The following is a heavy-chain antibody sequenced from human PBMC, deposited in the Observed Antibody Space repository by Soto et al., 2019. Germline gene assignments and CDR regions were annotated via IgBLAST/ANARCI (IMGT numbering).Heavy chain of an antibody. CDR1: GFTFSSYA. CDR2: ISGSGGST. J-gene: IGHJ6*02. CDR3: AKGNEESLVYHYYGMDV. Sequence: GGSLRLSCAASGFTFSSYAMSWVRQAPGKGLEWVSAISGSGGSTYYADSVKGRFTISRDNSKNTLYLQMNSLRAEDTAVYYCAKGNEESLVYHYYGMDVWGQGTTVTVSS. D-gene: IGHD6-19*01. V-gene: IGHV3-23*01.